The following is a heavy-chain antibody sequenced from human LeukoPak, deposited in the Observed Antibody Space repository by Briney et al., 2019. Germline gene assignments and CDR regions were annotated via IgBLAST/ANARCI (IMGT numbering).Heavy chain of an antibody. D-gene: IGHD4-17*01. Sequence: GGALRLSCAASGCTFSSYGMHWVRQAPGKGLEWVAVIWFDGSKKYCADSVKGRFTISRDNSKNTLYLQMNSLRAEDTAVYYCAREGEGTVTTRYYYYYGMDVWGQGTTVTVSS. CDR1: GCTFSSYG. J-gene: IGHJ6*02. CDR3: AREGEGTVTTRYYYYYGMDV. V-gene: IGHV3-33*01. CDR2: IWFDGSKK.